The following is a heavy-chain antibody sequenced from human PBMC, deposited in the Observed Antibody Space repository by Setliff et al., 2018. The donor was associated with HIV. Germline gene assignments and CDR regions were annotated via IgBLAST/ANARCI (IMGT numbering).Heavy chain of an antibody. Sequence: ASVKFSCKASGGAFSSYALSWVRQAPGQGLEWMGGIIPILGIANYAQKFQGRVTITADKSTSTAYMELGSLGSEDTAVYYCARLDTAMVNDYWGQGTLVTVSS. J-gene: IGHJ4*02. CDR1: GGAFSSYA. CDR3: ARLDTAMVNDY. CDR2: IIPILGIA. V-gene: IGHV1-69*10. D-gene: IGHD5-18*01.